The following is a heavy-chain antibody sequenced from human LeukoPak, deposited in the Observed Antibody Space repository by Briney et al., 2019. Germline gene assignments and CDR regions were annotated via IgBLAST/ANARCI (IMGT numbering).Heavy chain of an antibody. Sequence: PGRSLRLSCAASGFTFSSYSMNWVRQAPGKGLEWVSSISSSSSYIYYADSVKGRFTISRDNAKNSLYLQMNSLRAEDTAVYYCARDQEAVAGHDYWGQGTLVTVSS. CDR3: ARDQEAVAGHDY. J-gene: IGHJ4*02. D-gene: IGHD6-19*01. V-gene: IGHV3-21*01. CDR1: GFTFSSYS. CDR2: ISSSSSYI.